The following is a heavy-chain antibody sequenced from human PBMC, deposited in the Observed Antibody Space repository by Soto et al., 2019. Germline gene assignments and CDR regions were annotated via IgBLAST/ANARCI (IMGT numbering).Heavy chain of an antibody. CDR3: AKERDDSRNYVFDY. CDR2: SSGSGSGGST. Sequence: EVQLLESGGGLVQPGGSLRLSCAASGFTFTNYAMTWVRQAPGKGLEWVSISSGSGSGGSTNYADSVKGRFTIYRDNSKNTLYLQMNSLRVEDTAVYYCAKERDDSRNYVFDYWGQGTLVTVSS. D-gene: IGHD4-4*01. V-gene: IGHV3-23*01. J-gene: IGHJ4*02. CDR1: GFTFTNYA.